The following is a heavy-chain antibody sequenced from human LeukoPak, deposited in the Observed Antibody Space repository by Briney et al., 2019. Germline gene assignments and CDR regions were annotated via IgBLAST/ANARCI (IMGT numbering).Heavy chain of an antibody. CDR2: IYSGGST. D-gene: IGHD3-10*01. CDR1: GFTVTGNY. V-gene: IGHV3-53*01. J-gene: IGHJ6*03. Sequence: GGSLRLSCVASGFTVTGNYMSWVRQAPGKGLEWVSVIYSGGSTHYADSVKDRFTISRDNAKNTLYLQMNSLRADDTAVYYCARGQMWFGEFSSNYYMDVWGKGTMVTISS. CDR3: ARGQMWFGEFSSNYYMDV.